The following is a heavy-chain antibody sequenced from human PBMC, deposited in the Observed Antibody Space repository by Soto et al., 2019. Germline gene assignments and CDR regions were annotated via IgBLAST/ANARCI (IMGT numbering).Heavy chain of an antibody. Sequence: GPVKGSRKASGYTLTRHYMHWGRQAPRQRLEGMGIINPSGGSTSYAQKFQGRVTMTRDTSTSTVYMELSSLRSEDTAVYYCARGYNDFWSGYPSLGYYYYYGMDVWGQGTTVTVSS. CDR1: GYTLTRHY. V-gene: IGHV1-46*01. D-gene: IGHD3-3*01. J-gene: IGHJ6*02. CDR3: ARGYNDFWSGYPSLGYYYYYGMDV. CDR2: INPSGGST.